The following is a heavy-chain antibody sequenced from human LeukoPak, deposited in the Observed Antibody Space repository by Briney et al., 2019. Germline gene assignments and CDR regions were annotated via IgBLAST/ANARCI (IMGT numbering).Heavy chain of an antibody. J-gene: IGHJ4*02. CDR1: GGSITGYY. V-gene: IGHV4-4*07. CDR2: VYSSGVG. CDR3: AREEFLHEIDSSGYFVY. D-gene: IGHD3-22*01. Sequence: SETLSLTRTVSGGSITGYYWNWIRQPAGQGLEWPGRVYSSGVGNYNPSLTSRVTMSVDTSKNQFSLKLTSLTAADTAVYYCAREEFLHEIDSSGYFVYWGQGTLVTVSS.